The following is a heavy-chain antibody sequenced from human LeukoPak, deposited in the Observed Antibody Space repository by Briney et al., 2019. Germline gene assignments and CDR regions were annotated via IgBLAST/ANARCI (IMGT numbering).Heavy chain of an antibody. D-gene: IGHD3-3*01. V-gene: IGHV4-30-4*08. CDR1: GGSISSGDYY. Sequence: PSETLSLTCTVSGGSISSGDYYWSWIRQPPGKGLEWIGYIYYSGSTYYNPSLKSRVTISVDTSKNQFSLKLSSVTAADTAVYYCAREEYDFWSGYPYNWFDPWGQGNLVSVSS. CDR2: IYYSGST. CDR3: AREEYDFWSGYPYNWFDP. J-gene: IGHJ5*02.